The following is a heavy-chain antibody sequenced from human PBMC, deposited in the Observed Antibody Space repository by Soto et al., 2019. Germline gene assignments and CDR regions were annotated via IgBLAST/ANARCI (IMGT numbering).Heavy chain of an antibody. CDR2: ISPSGGSA. D-gene: IGHD3-22*01. CDR3: AKGYYDSTGYFTFDY. J-gene: IGHJ4*02. CDR1: GFTFSSYA. V-gene: IGHV3-23*01. Sequence: EVQLLDSGGGLVQSGGSLRLSCAASGFTFSSYAMSWVRQAPGEGLKWVSTISPSGGSAYYADSVKGRFTFSRDNSKNTLYLQMSSLRAEDTAVYYCAKGYYDSTGYFTFDYWGQGTLVTVSS.